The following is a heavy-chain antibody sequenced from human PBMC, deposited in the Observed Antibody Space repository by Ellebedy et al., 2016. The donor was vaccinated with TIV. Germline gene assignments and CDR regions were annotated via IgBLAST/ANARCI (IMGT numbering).Heavy chain of an antibody. V-gene: IGHV4-59*08. CDR2: IYSSGST. CDR1: GGSISGYY. J-gene: IGHJ4*02. Sequence: SETLSLTCSVSGGSISGYYWNWIRQPPAKGLEWIGYIYSSGSTNYNPSLKSRVSISIDTSKNQFSLKLSSVTAADTAVYYCARLVRDYGDVDWGQGTLVTVSS. D-gene: IGHD4-17*01. CDR3: ARLVRDYGDVD.